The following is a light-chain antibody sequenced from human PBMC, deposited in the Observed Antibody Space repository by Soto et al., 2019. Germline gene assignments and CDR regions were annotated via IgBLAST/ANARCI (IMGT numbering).Light chain of an antibody. V-gene: IGKV3-11*01. CDR2: DAS. CDR3: QQRSTWPPWT. Sequence: EIVLTQSPATLSLSPGERATLSCRASQSVSNYLAWYQQKPGQAPRLLIYDASKRATGTPARFTGSGSGTDFTLTNSSLEPEDFAVYYCQQRSTWPPWTFGQATKVEIK. J-gene: IGKJ1*01. CDR1: QSVSNY.